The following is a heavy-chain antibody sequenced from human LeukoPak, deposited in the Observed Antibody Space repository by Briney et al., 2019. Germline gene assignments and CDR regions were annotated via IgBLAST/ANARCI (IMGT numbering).Heavy chain of an antibody. J-gene: IGHJ4*02. CDR3: AKDPYFDILTGYYIDY. D-gene: IGHD3-9*01. CDR2: ISGSGGSR. V-gene: IGHV3-23*01. Sequence: GGSLRLSCAASGFTFSDYYMSWVRQAPGKGLEWVSAISGSGGSRYYADSVNGRFTISRDNSKNTLFLQMTSLRAEDTAVYYCAKDPYFDILTGYYIDYWGQGTLVTVSS. CDR1: GFTFSDYY.